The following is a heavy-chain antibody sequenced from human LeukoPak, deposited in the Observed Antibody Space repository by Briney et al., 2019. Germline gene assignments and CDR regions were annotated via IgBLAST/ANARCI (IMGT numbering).Heavy chain of an antibody. D-gene: IGHD6-13*01. CDR2: ISAYDGNT. CDR3: ARDKVIASAGTPNWFDP. CDR1: GYTFTSFG. Sequence: ASVKVSCKASGYTFTSFGISWVRQAPGQGPEWVGWISAYDGNTNYAQRFQDRVTMTTDTSTTTAYMELRSLRSDDTAVYYCARDKVIASAGTPNWFDPWGRGTQVTVSS. J-gene: IGHJ5*02. V-gene: IGHV1-18*01.